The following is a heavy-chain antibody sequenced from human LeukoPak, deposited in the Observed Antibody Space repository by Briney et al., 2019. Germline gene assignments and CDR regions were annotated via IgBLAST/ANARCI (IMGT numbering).Heavy chain of an antibody. CDR1: GFTLDDYG. D-gene: IGHD3-9*01. Sequence: GGSLRLSCAASGFTLDDYGMSWVRQAPGKGLEWVSYISISGSTIYYADSVKGRFTISRDNAKNSLHLQMNSLRAEDTAVYYCARETGPYHDYWGQGTLVTVSS. CDR3: ARETGPYHDY. CDR2: ISISGSTI. V-gene: IGHV3-48*03. J-gene: IGHJ4*02.